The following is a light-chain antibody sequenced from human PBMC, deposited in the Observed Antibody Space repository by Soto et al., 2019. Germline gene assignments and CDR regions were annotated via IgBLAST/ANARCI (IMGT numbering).Light chain of an antibody. CDR1: QSVDTTF. J-gene: IGKJ1*01. CDR3: KQYMSSVT. Sequence: EMVWTQSPCSLYLSPGQRATLSCRASQSVDTTFFAWYQKKPSQAPSHLIYGASQRATGIPDRFSCSGSVTDCTLIISGMKPEVFAVYYCKQYMSSVTFGPGTKVEIK. V-gene: IGKV3-20*01. CDR2: GAS.